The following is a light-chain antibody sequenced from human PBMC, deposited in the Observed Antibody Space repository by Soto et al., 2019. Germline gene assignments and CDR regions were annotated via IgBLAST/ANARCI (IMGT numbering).Light chain of an antibody. CDR1: QSVSSN. J-gene: IGKJ5*01. CDR3: QQYNNWPPVT. CDR2: GAS. Sequence: ETVMTQSPAALSVSPGERATLSCRASQSVSSNVAWYQQTPGQAPRLLIYGASTRAAGIPDRFSGSGSGTEFTLTISSLQSEDFAVYDCQQYNNWPPVTFGQGTRLDIK. V-gene: IGKV3-15*01.